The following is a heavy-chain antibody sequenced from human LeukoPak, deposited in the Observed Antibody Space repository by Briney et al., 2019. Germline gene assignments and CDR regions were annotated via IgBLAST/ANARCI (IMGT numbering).Heavy chain of an antibody. V-gene: IGHV3-48*04. CDR2: ISSSSSTI. J-gene: IGHJ4*02. CDR3: AKDNQLLLIDY. D-gene: IGHD2-2*01. CDR1: GFTFSSYS. Sequence: PGGSLRLSCAASGFTFSSYSMNWVRQAPGKGLEWVSYISSSSSTIYYADSVKGRFTISRDNAKNSLYLQMNSLRAEDTAVYYCAKDNQLLLIDYWGQGTLVTVSS.